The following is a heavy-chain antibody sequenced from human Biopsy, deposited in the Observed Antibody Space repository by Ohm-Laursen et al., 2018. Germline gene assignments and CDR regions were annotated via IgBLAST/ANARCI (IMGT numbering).Heavy chain of an antibody. D-gene: IGHD4-23*01. Sequence: TLSLTCTVSGGSFTGHYWTWIRQPPGKGLEWIGHISHTGYTSYKSSLKSRVTISLDTSRKHFSLRLTSLAAADTAVYYCARGSNEYGGLYFPHWGQGTLVTVSA. J-gene: IGHJ1*01. CDR3: ARGSNEYGGLYFPH. V-gene: IGHV4-59*11. CDR1: GGSFTGHY. CDR2: ISHTGYT.